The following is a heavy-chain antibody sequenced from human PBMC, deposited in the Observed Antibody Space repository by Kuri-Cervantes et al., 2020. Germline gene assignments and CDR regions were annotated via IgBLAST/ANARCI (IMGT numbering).Heavy chain of an antibody. Sequence: GESLKISCAASGFTFSSYWMSWVRQAPGKGLEWVAGISYDGSNKYYADSVKGRFTISRDNSKNTLYLQMNSLRAEDTAVYYCAKEFNAVYFDYWGQGTLVTVSS. V-gene: IGHV3-30*18. CDR2: ISYDGSNK. CDR1: GFTFSSYW. J-gene: IGHJ4*02. CDR3: AKEFNAVYFDY.